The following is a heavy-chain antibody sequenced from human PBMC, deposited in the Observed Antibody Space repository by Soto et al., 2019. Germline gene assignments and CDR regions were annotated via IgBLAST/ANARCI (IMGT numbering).Heavy chain of an antibody. J-gene: IGHJ4*02. CDR3: ARRLNY. Sequence: QVQLQQWGAGLLKPSETLSLTCAVYGGSFSAYYWSWIRQPPGKGLEWIGEINDSGSTNYNPSLKGRVTISVDTSKNQFSLNLSSVTAADTAVYYCARRLNYWGQGTLVTVSS. V-gene: IGHV4-34*01. CDR1: GGSFSAYY. CDR2: INDSGST.